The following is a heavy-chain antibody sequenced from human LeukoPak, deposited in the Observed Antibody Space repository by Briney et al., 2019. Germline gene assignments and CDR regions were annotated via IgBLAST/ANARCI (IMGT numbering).Heavy chain of an antibody. CDR1: GFTFSSYA. CDR2: ISYDGSNK. Sequence: GGSLRLSCAASGFTFSSYAMHWVCQAPGKGLEWVAVISYDGSNKYYADSVKGRFTISRDNSKNTLYLQMNSLRAEDTAVYYCARDPNYYFDYLGQGTLVTVSS. D-gene: IGHD5-24*01. CDR3: ARDPNYYFDY. V-gene: IGHV3-30*04. J-gene: IGHJ4*02.